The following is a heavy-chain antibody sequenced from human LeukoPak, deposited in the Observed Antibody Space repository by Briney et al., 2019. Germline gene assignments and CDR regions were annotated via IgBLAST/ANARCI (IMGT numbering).Heavy chain of an antibody. D-gene: IGHD2-2*01. V-gene: IGHV3-23*01. Sequence: GGSLRLSCAASGFTFSSYAMGWVRQAPGKGLEWVSAISGSGVSTHYADSVKGRFTISRDNSKNTLYLQMNSLRASDTATYYCARRARKPASPLEYFESWGQGTLVTVFS. CDR1: GFTFSSYA. CDR3: ARRARKPASPLEYFES. CDR2: ISGSGVST. J-gene: IGHJ1*01.